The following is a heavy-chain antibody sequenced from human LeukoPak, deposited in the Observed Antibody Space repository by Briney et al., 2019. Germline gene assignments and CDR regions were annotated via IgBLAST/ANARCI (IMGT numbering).Heavy chain of an antibody. J-gene: IGHJ4*02. CDR3: TRDRGIGDQRLDY. D-gene: IGHD6-13*01. CDR2: ISYDGSKK. Sequence: PGKSLRLSCAASGFTFNNYGMHWVRQAPGKGLEWVTVISYDGSKKYCADSVKGRFTISRDNSKNTLYLQMNSLRVEDTAVYYCTRDRGIGDQRLDYWGQGTLVTVSS. V-gene: IGHV3-30*03. CDR1: GFTFNNYG.